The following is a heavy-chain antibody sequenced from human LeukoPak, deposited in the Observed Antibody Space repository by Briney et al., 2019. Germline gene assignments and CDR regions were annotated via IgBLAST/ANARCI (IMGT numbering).Heavy chain of an antibody. J-gene: IGHJ4*02. CDR2: IYTDGSA. V-gene: IGHV3-66*01. CDR1: GFTVSSNY. CDR3: AREASIIVRCSDY. D-gene: IGHD2/OR15-2a*01. Sequence: GGSLRLSCAASGFTVSSNYMTWVRQAPGKGLEWVSVIYTDGSAYYADSVRGRFTISRDNSKNTLYLQMGSLRAEDMAVYYCAREASIIVRCSDYRGQGTLVTVSS.